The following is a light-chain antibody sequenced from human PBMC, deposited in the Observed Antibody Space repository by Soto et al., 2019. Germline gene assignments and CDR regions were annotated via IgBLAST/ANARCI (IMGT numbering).Light chain of an antibody. V-gene: IGKV1-5*03. CDR1: ESISRW. J-gene: IGKJ5*01. CDR3: QQHNSFSIT. CDR2: KAS. Sequence: DIQVTRCPSTVPGCVGDRGTIACWASESISRWLAWYQQKPGKAPKLLIYKASSLESGVPSRFSGSGSGTEFTLTINSLQADDFATYYCQQHNSFSITFGQGTRLEIK.